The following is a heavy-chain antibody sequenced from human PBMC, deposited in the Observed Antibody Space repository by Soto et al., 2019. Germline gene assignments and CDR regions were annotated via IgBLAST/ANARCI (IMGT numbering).Heavy chain of an antibody. CDR3: ARAYCSSTSCPLFAY. V-gene: IGHV4-4*07. D-gene: IGHD2-2*01. CDR1: GGSINSYY. Sequence: SETLSLTCTVSGGSINSYYWSWIRQPAGKGLEWIGRIYTSGSTNYNPSPKSRVTMSVDTSKNQFSRKLSSVTAADTAVYYCARAYCSSTSCPLFAYWGQGNLV. J-gene: IGHJ4*02. CDR2: IYTSGST.